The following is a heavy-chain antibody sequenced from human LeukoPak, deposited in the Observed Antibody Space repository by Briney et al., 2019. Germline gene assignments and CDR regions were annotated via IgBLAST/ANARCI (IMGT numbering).Heavy chain of an antibody. V-gene: IGHV4-59*01. CDR3: ARSVVVTAYFDY. D-gene: IGHD2-21*02. Sequence: SETLSLTCTVSGGSISSYYWSWIRQPPGKGLEWIGYIYYSGSTNYNPSLKSRVTISVDTSKNQFSPKLSSVTAADTAVYYCARSVVVTAYFDYWGQGTLVTVSS. CDR2: IYYSGST. J-gene: IGHJ4*02. CDR1: GGSISSYY.